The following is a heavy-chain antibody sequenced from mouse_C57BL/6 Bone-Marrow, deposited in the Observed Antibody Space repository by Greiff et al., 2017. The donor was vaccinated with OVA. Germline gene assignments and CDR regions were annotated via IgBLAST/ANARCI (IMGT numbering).Heavy chain of an antibody. CDR1: GYTFTSYW. D-gene: IGHD1-1*01. CDR3: APHYYGSSHWYFDV. Sequence: QVQLQQPGAELVKPGASVKVSCKASGYTFTSYWMHWVKQRPGQGLEWIGRLHPSDSDTNYNQKLKGKATLTVDKSSSTAYMQLSSLTSEDSAVYYCAPHYYGSSHWYFDVWGTGTTVTVSS. V-gene: IGHV1-74*01. J-gene: IGHJ1*03. CDR2: LHPSDSDT.